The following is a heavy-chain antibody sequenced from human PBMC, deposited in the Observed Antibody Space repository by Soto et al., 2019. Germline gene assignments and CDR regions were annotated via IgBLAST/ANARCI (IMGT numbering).Heavy chain of an antibody. V-gene: IGHV4-4*07. D-gene: IGHD5-12*01. CDR3: ARGGSYSAYNFAHGIQLWSFDF. Sequence: SETLSLTCTVSGGSINTFYWSWVRQPAGKGLEWIGRIFSSGSTSFNPSLESRVAMSVDTSKNHFSLNLSSVTAADMAVYYCARGGSYSAYNFAHGIQLWSFDFWGQGALVTVSS. CDR1: GGSINTFY. CDR2: IFSSGST. J-gene: IGHJ4*02.